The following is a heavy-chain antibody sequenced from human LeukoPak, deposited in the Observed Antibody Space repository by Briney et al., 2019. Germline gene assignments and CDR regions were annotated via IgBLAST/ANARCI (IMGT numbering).Heavy chain of an antibody. V-gene: IGHV3-30-3*01. Sequence: TGGSLRLSCAASGFTFSSYAMHWVRQAPGKGLEWVAVISYDGSNKYYADSVKGRFTISRDNSKNTLYLQMNSLRAEDTAVYYCARDDLAAAAFDYWGQGTLVTVSS. D-gene: IGHD6-13*01. J-gene: IGHJ4*02. CDR3: ARDDLAAAAFDY. CDR1: GFTFSSYA. CDR2: ISYDGSNK.